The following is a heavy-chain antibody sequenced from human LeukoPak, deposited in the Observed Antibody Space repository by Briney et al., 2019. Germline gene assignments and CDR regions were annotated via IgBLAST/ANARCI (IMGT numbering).Heavy chain of an antibody. Sequence: KPGGSLRLSCAASGFTFSSYSMNWVRQAPGKGLEWVSSISSSSSYIYYADSVKGRFTISRDNAKNSLYLQMNSLRAEDTAVYYCARYREGLLWFGELLWGFDYWSQGTLVTVSS. D-gene: IGHD3-10*01. J-gene: IGHJ4*02. CDR1: GFTFSSYS. CDR3: ARYREGLLWFGELLWGFDY. CDR2: ISSSSSYI. V-gene: IGHV3-21*01.